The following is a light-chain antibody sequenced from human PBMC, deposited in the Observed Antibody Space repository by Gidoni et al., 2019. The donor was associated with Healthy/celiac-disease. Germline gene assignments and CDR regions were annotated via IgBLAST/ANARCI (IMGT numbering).Light chain of an antibody. J-gene: IGLJ2*01. CDR3: SSYTSSSTLV. V-gene: IGLV2-14*01. CDR1: SSDIGGYNF. CDR2: EVS. Sequence: QSALTQPASVSGSPGQSITISCTGTSSDIGGYNFVSWYQQHPGKAPKLMIYEVSNRPPGVPDRFSGSKSGNTASLTISGLQAEDEADYYCSSYTSSSTLVFGGGTELTVL.